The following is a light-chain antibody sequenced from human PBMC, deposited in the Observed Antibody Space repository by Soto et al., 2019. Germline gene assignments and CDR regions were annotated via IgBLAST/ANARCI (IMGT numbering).Light chain of an antibody. V-gene: IGKV1-5*03. CDR2: KTS. Sequence: DIQMTQSPSTLSASIGDRVTITCRASQSVGSWLAWYQHKPGKAPNLLISKTSTLESGVSSRFSGSGSGTEFTLTISSLQPDDFATYYCQQYHSYSYTFGQGTKLEIK. CDR1: QSVGSW. J-gene: IGKJ2*01. CDR3: QQYHSYSYT.